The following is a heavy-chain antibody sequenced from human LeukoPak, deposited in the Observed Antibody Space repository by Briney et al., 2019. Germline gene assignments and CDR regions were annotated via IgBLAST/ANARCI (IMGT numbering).Heavy chain of an antibody. D-gene: IGHD2-15*01. CDR2: IHHSGGT. V-gene: IGHV4-34*01. CDR3: ARHNGWAFDI. J-gene: IGHJ3*02. Sequence: SETLSLTCAVYGGSFSGWWSWIRQPPGKGLEWIGEIHHSGGTKYNPSLRSLDTISVDTSKRQISLKMTSVTAADTAIYYCARHNGWAFDIWGQGTVVTVSS. CDR1: GGSFSGW.